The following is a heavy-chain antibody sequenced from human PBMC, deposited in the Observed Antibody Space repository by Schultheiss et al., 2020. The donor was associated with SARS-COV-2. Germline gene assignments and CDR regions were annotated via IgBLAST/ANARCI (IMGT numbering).Heavy chain of an antibody. V-gene: IGHV1-18*01. CDR2: ISAYNGNT. CDR1: GYTFTSYG. J-gene: IGHJ4*02. CDR3: ARVGPWGRTGFDY. D-gene: IGHD7-27*01. Sequence: GESLKISCKASGYTFTSYGISWVRQAPGQGLEWMGWISAYNGNTNYAQKLQGRVTMTRDTSTSTVYMELSSLRSEDTAVYYCARVGPWGRTGFDYWGQGTLVTVSS.